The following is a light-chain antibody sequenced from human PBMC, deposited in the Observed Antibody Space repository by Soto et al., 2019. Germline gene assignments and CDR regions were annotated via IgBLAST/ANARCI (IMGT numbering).Light chain of an antibody. V-gene: IGLV2-14*01. Sequence: QSVLTQPASVSGSPGQSITISCTGTSSDVGGYNYVSWYQQHPGKAPKLMIYDVSNRPSGVSNRFSGSKSGNTASLTISWLQAEDEADYYCSSYTSSSTRVFGGGTRLTVL. CDR1: SSDVGGYNY. J-gene: IGLJ2*01. CDR2: DVS. CDR3: SSYTSSSTRV.